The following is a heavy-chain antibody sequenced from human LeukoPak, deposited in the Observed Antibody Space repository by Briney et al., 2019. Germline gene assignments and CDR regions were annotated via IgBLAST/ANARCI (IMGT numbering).Heavy chain of an antibody. J-gene: IGHJ3*02. CDR3: ARDPRDSTGYGAFDI. D-gene: IGHD3-22*01. Sequence: SETLSLTCTVSGASISSYYWIWIRQPPGKGLEWIGYIYYSGSTNYNPSLKSRVTISVDKSKNQFSLKLSSVTAADTAVYYCARDPRDSTGYGAFDIWGQGTMVTVSS. V-gene: IGHV4-59*12. CDR2: IYYSGST. CDR1: GASISSYY.